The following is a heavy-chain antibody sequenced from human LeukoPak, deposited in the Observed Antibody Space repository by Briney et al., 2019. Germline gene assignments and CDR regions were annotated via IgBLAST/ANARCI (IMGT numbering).Heavy chain of an antibody. CDR1: GGSFSGYY. D-gene: IGHD2-2*01. Sequence: SGTLSLTCAVYGGSFSGYYWSWIRQPPGKGLEWIGEINHSGSTNYNPSLKSRVTISVDTSKNQFSLKLSSVTAADTAVYYCARGVPAANRPIYYYYYYMDVWGKGTTVTVSS. J-gene: IGHJ6*03. CDR3: ARGVPAANRPIYYYYYYMDV. CDR2: INHSGST. V-gene: IGHV4-34*01.